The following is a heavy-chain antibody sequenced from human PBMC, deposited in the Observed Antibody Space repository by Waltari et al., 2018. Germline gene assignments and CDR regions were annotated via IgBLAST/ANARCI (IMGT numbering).Heavy chain of an antibody. CDR3: AKGVFLEPFDY. D-gene: IGHD3-3*01. V-gene: IGHV3-23*03. CDR2: IYSGGST. J-gene: IGHJ4*02. CDR1: GFTFSSYA. Sequence: EVQLVESGGGLVQPGGSLRLPCAASGFTFSSYAMTWVRQAPGKGLEWVSVIYSGGSTYYADSVKGRFTISRDNSKNTLYLQMNSLRAEDTAVYYCAKGVFLEPFDYWGQGTLVTVSS.